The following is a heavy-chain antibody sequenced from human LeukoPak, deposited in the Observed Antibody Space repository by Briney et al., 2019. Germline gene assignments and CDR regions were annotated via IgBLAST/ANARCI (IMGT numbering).Heavy chain of an antibody. CDR2: INGDGSTT. CDR3: ATGNYYDSRGYYTFGH. D-gene: IGHD3-22*01. V-gene: IGHV3-74*01. Sequence: GGSLRLSCAASGFAFNKYWMHWVRQTPGKGLVWVSRINGDGSTTSYADSVKGGFTISRDNAKNTLYLQMSSLGAEDTAVYYCATGNYYDSRGYYTFGHWGQGTLVTVSS. J-gene: IGHJ4*02. CDR1: GFAFNKYW.